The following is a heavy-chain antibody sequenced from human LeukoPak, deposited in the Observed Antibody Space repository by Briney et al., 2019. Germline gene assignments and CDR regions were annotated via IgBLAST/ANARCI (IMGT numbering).Heavy chain of an antibody. Sequence: SETLSLTCTVSGGSISSSSYYWGWIRQPPGKGLEWIGSIYYSGSTYYNPSLKSRVTISVDTSKNQFSLKLSPVTAADTAVYYCATLDNYYDSHFDYWGQGTLVTVSS. CDR2: IYYSGST. V-gene: IGHV4-39*07. CDR1: GGSISSSSYY. CDR3: ATLDNYYDSHFDY. J-gene: IGHJ4*02. D-gene: IGHD3-22*01.